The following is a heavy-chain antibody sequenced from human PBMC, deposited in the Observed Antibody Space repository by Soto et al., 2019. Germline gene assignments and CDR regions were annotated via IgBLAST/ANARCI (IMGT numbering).Heavy chain of an antibody. V-gene: IGHV3-30*18. CDR1: GFTFSNYG. J-gene: IGHJ6*03. CDR2: ISYDGSNK. CDR3: AKDRQAYYYYYMDV. Sequence: GGSLRLPCAASGFTFSNYGMHWVRQAPGKGLEWVAVISYDGSNKYYADSVKGRFTISRDNSKHTLFLQMDSLSAEDTALYYCAKDRQAYYYYYMDVWGKGTTVTVSS. D-gene: IGHD6-6*01.